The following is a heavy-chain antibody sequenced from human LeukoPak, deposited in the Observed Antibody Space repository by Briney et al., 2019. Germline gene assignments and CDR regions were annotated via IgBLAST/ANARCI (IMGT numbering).Heavy chain of an antibody. J-gene: IGHJ4*02. V-gene: IGHV3-48*02. CDR2: ITASGTAM. Sequence: GGSLRLSCAASGFTFSSYSMNWVRQAPGKGLEWVSHITASGTAMFYADSVKGHFTISRDNAKNSLYLQMNGLRDEDTAVYYCASSGSYRFDYWGQGTLVTVSS. CDR1: GFTFSSYS. D-gene: IGHD1-26*01. CDR3: ASSGSYRFDY.